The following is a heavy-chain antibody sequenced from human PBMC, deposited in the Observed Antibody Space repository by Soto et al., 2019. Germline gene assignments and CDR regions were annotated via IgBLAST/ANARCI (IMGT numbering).Heavy chain of an antibody. Sequence: SGPTLVNPTQTLTLTCTFSGFSLSTSGVGVGWIRQPPGKALEWLALIYWNDDKRYSPSLKSRVTITKDTSKNQVVLTMTNMDPVDTATYYCAHKKHNIAMSIFDYWGQGTLVTVSS. D-gene: IGHD5-18*01. CDR1: GFSLSTSGVG. V-gene: IGHV2-5*01. J-gene: IGHJ4*02. CDR3: AHKKHNIAMSIFDY. CDR2: IYWNDDK.